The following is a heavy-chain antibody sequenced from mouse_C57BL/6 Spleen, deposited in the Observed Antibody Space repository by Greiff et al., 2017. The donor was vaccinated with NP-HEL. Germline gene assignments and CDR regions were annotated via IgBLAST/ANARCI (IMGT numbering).Heavy chain of an antibody. J-gene: IGHJ1*03. CDR3: ARTGTRGYFDV. CDR1: GYTFTSYW. Sequence: VQLQQSGAELVMPGASVKLSCKASGYTFTSYWMHWVKQRPGQGLEWIGEIDPSDSYTNYNQKFKGKSTLTVDKSSSTAYMQLSSLTSEDSAVYYCARTGTRGYFDVWGTGTTVTVSS. V-gene: IGHV1-69*01. D-gene: IGHD3-3*01. CDR2: IDPSDSYT.